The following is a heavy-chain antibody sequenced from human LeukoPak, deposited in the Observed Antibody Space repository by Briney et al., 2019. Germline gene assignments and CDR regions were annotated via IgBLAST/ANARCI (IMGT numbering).Heavy chain of an antibody. CDR3: ARDPLVGYGDYFDY. V-gene: IGHV3-30*03. D-gene: IGHD4-17*01. CDR1: GYTFINHY. CDR2: ISYDGDTK. Sequence: SCKASGYTFINHYMHWVRQAPGKGLEWVAVISYDGDTKYYATSVKGRFTISRDNSKNTLFLQIYSLRPEDTAMYYCARDPLVGYGDYFDYWGQGTLVTVSS. J-gene: IGHJ4*02.